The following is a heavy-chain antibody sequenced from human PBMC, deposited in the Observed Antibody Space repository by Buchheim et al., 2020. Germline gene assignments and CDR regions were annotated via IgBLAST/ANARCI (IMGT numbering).Heavy chain of an antibody. CDR1: GFTFSSYE. J-gene: IGHJ2*01. V-gene: IGHV3-48*03. Sequence: EVQLVESGGGLVQPGGSLRLSCAASGFTFSSYEMNWVRQAPGKGLEWVSYISGSGIAIYYTDPVKGRFTISRDTPTNSLSLQMNSLRAEDTAVYYCARILGYCSSTTCRPGLQWLVPGYFDLWGRGTL. CDR2: ISGSGIAI. CDR3: ARILGYCSSTTCRPGLQWLVPGYFDL. D-gene: IGHD2-2*01.